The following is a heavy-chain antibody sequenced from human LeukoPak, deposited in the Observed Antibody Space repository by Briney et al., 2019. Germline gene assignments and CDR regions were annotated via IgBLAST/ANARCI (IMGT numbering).Heavy chain of an antibody. CDR1: GGSFSGYY. CDR2: IYYSGST. D-gene: IGHD6-19*01. CDR3: ARLPYSSGWYVY. V-gene: IGHV4-59*01. Sequence: SETLSLTCAVYGGSFSGYYWSWIRQPPGKGLEWIGYIYYSGSTNYNPSLESRVTISVDTSKNQFSLKLSSATAADTAMYYCARLPYSSGWYVYWGQGTLVTVSS. J-gene: IGHJ4*02.